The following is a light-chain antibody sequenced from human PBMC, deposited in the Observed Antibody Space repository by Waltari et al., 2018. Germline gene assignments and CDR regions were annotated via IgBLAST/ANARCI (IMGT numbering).Light chain of an antibody. CDR2: AAS. J-gene: IGKJ4*01. V-gene: IGKV1-39*01. Sequence: DTQMTQSPSSLSASVGDRVTITCRASRNVNTSLNWFHQKPGKAPNLLIYAASSLQGGVPLRFSGSGSGTDFTLTISKLRPEDAGTFYCQQSDNTPLTFGGGTKVEI. CDR3: QQSDNTPLT. CDR1: RNVNTS.